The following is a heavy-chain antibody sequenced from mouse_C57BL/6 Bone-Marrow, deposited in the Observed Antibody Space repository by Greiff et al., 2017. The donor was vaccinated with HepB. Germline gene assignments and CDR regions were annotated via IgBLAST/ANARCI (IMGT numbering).Heavy chain of an antibody. CDR1: GYSITSGYD. D-gene: IGHD1-1*01. Sequence: EVKLVESGPGMVKPSQSLSLTCTVTGYSITSGYDWHWIRHFPGNKLEWMGYISYSGSTNYNPSLKSRISITHDTSKNHFFLKLNSVTTEDTATYYCARAGCTTVVYWYFDVWGTGTTVTVSS. CDR3: ARAGCTTVVYWYFDV. CDR2: ISYSGST. V-gene: IGHV3-1*01. J-gene: IGHJ1*03.